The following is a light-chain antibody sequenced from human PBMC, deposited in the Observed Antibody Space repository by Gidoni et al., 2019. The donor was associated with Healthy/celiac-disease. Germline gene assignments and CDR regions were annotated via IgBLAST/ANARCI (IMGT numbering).Light chain of an antibody. Sequence: DIQMTQSPSSLSASVGDRVTITCRARQSISSYLNWYQQKPGKAPKLLLYTASSLQSGVPSRVSGSGSGTDFTLTISRLQTEDFATYYCQQSYSTPRTFGQGTKVEVK. CDR2: TAS. J-gene: IGKJ1*01. CDR3: QQSYSTPRT. CDR1: QSISSY. V-gene: IGKV1-39*01.